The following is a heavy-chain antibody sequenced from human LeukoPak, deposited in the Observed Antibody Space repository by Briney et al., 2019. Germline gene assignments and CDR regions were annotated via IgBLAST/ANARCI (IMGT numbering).Heavy chain of an antibody. CDR1: GFTFSRFA. J-gene: IGHJ4*02. D-gene: IGHD1-26*01. Sequence: AGGSLRLSCAASGFTFSRFAMSWVRQAPGKGLEWVSGFSGSGGSTYYADSVKGRFTISRDNSKNTLYLQMNSLRAEDTALYYCASGGIYYGAAFDFWGQGSLVTVSA. V-gene: IGHV3-23*01. CDR3: ASGGIYYGAAFDF. CDR2: FSGSGGST.